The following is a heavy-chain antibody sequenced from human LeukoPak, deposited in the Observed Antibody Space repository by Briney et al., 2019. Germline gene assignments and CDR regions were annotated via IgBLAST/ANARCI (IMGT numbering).Heavy chain of an antibody. V-gene: IGHV3-21*01. D-gene: IGHD6-13*01. J-gene: IGHJ4*02. CDR1: GFTFSSYS. CDR3: ARDSLRYSSSWYLDY. CDR2: ISSSSSYI. Sequence: GGSLRLSCAASGFTFSSYSMNWVRQAPGKGLEWVSSISSSSSYIYYADSVKGRFTISRDNAKNSLYLQMNSLRAEDTAVYYCARDSLRYSSSWYLDYWGQGTLVTVSS.